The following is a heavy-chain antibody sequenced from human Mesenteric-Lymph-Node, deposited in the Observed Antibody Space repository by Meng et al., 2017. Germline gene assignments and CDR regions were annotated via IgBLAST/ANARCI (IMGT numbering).Heavy chain of an antibody. D-gene: IGHD3-3*01. CDR3: ARVRRFGVVIIPPYFDY. CDR2: INHSGST. V-gene: IGHV4-34*01. J-gene: IGHJ4*02. Sequence: LQQVGAGLLKPSETLSLTCAVYGGSFSGYYWGWIRQPPGKGLEWIGEINHSGSTNYNPSLKSRVTISVDTSKNQFSLKLSSVTAADTAVYYCARVRRFGVVIIPPYFDYWGQGTLVTASS. CDR1: GGSFSGYY.